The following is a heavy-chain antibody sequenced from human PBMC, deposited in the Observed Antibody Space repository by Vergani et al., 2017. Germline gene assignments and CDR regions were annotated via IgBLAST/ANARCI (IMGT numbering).Heavy chain of an antibody. J-gene: IGHJ6*02. CDR3: ARGEGSGWKGGYHYYGMDV. V-gene: IGHV1-2*02. Sequence: QVQLVQSGAEVKKPGASVKVSCKASGYSFTDYYMHWVRQAPGQGLEWMGWINPNSGGTNYAQKFQGRVTMTRDTSISQAYMELRRLRSDDTAVYYCARGEGSGWKGGYHYYGMDVWAQGTTVTVSS. CDR2: INPNSGGT. D-gene: IGHD6-19*01. CDR1: GYSFTDYY.